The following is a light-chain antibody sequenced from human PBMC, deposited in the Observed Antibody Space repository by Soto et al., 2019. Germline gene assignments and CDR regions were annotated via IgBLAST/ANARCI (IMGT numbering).Light chain of an antibody. CDR1: QRISTN. CDR2: GAS. J-gene: IGKJ2*01. V-gene: IGKV3-15*01. CDR3: QQYNFRPPYT. Sequence: EIWMTQSPSTLSVSPGERATLYCKASQRISTNLAWYQQKPGEPPRLLIYGASTRASGVPSRFSGSGSGTAFTLITIGLQSPDFSPSYSQQYNFRPPYTFGQGTKLEIK.